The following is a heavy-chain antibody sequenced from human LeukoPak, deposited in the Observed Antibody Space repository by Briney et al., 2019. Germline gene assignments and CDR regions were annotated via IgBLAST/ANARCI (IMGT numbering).Heavy chain of an antibody. J-gene: IGHJ3*02. CDR2: ISPNNGNT. V-gene: IGHV1-18*01. CDR1: GYSFGTSS. CDR3: TRVRNSNNRWGAFDI. Sequence: ASVTVSCKAFGYSFGTSSISWVRQAPGQRLEWMGWISPNNGNTHYAQGVQGRVTMTTDTSRSTAYMELRSLRSDDTAVYYCTRVRNSNNRWGAFDIWGQGTMVTVSS. D-gene: IGHD2/OR15-2a*01.